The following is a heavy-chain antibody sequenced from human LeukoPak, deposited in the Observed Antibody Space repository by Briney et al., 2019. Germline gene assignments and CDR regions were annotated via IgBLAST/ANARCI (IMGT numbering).Heavy chain of an antibody. V-gene: IGHV4-59*11. J-gene: IGHJ4*02. CDR1: GGSISSHY. D-gene: IGHD3-10*01. Sequence: SETLSLTCTVSGGSISSHYWSWIRQPPGKGLEWIGYIYYSGSTNYNPSLKSRVTISVDTSKNQSSLKLSSVTAADTAVYYCARAVAGRTGYFDYWGQGTLVTVSS. CDR3: ARAVAGRTGYFDY. CDR2: IYYSGST.